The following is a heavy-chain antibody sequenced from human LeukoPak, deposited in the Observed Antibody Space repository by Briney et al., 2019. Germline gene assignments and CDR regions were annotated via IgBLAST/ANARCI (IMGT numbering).Heavy chain of an antibody. V-gene: IGHV3-48*04. CDR3: ARERVGTPFASSS. CDR2: ISSSSSTI. CDR1: GFTFSSYS. J-gene: IGHJ5*02. Sequence: GGSLRLSCAAPGFTFSSYSMNWVRQAPGKGLEWVSYISSSSSTIYYADSVKGRFTISRDNAKNSLYLQMNSLRAEDTAVYYCARERVGTPFASSSWGQGTLVTVSS. D-gene: IGHD6-13*01.